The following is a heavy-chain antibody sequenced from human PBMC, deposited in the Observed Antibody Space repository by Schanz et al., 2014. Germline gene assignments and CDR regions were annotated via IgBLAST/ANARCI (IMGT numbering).Heavy chain of an antibody. CDR3: ARGASRDYFAMDV. V-gene: IGHV3-74*01. CDR1: GFTFNTSW. CDR2: VSRDGSET. J-gene: IGHJ6*02. Sequence: EVQLVTSGGDLVQPGGSLRLSCAASGFTFNTSWFHWVRQPPGKGLLWVSRVSRDGSETTYVDSVRGRFTISRDTAKNTVFLQMLKLRAEDAAVYYCARGASRDYFAMDVWGQGTTVTVSS.